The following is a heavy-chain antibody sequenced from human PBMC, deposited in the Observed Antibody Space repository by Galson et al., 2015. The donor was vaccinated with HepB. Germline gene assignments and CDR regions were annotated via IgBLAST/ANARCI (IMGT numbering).Heavy chain of an antibody. Sequence: SLRLSCAASGFTFSSYWMHWVRQAPGKGLVWVSRINSDGSSTSYADSVKGRFTTSRDNAKNTLYLQMNSLRAEDTAVYYCARADSSGWYWGGPLYFDYWGQGTLVTVSS. V-gene: IGHV3-74*01. J-gene: IGHJ4*02. CDR3: ARADSSGWYWGGPLYFDY. D-gene: IGHD6-19*01. CDR2: INSDGSST. CDR1: GFTFSSYW.